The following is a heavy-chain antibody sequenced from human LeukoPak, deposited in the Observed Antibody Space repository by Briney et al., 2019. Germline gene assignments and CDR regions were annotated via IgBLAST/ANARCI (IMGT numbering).Heavy chain of an antibody. CDR3: AKGDSNSPAVFDY. J-gene: IGHJ4*02. D-gene: IGHD6-13*01. Sequence: QPGGSLRLSCAASGFTFSSYAMTWARQAPGKGLEGVSTIAGSGDSTYYADSVKGRFSISRDNSKTTLYLQMNSLRAEDTAIYYCAKGDSNSPAVFDYWGQGTLVTVSS. CDR2: IAGSGDST. CDR1: GFTFSSYA. V-gene: IGHV3-23*01.